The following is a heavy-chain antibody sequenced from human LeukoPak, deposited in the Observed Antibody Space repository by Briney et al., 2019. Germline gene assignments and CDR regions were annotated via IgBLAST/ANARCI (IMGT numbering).Heavy chain of an antibody. CDR2: IYYSGST. J-gene: IGHJ6*03. D-gene: IGHD4-23*01. CDR3: ARRWRYYYMDV. V-gene: IGHV4-59*12. Sequence: SETLSLTCTVSGGSISSYYWSWIRQPPGKGLEWIGYIYYSGSTNYNPSLKSRVTISVDTSKNQFSLKLSSVTAADTAVYYCARRWRYYYMDVWGKGTTVTISS. CDR1: GGSISSYY.